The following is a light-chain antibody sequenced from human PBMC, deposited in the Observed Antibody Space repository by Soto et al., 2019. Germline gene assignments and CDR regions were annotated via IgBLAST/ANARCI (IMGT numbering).Light chain of an antibody. CDR2: GNS. Sequence: QSVLTQPPSVPGAPGQRVTISCTGSSSNIGAGYDVHWYQQLPGTAPKLLIYGNSNRPSGVPDRFSGSKSGTSASLAITGLQAADEADYYCQSYDSSLSGVVFGGGTKLTVL. CDR1: SSNIGAGYD. J-gene: IGLJ2*01. V-gene: IGLV1-40*01. CDR3: QSYDSSLSGVV.